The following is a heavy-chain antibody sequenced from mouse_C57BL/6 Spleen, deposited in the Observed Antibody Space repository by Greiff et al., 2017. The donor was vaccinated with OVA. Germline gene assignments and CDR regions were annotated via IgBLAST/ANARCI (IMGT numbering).Heavy chain of an antibody. V-gene: IGHV5-17*01. Sequence: DVMLVESGGGLVKPGGSLKLSCAASGFTFSDYGMHWVRQAPEKGLEWVAYISSGSSTIYYADTVKGRFTISRDNAKNTLFLQMTSLRSEDTAMYYCARRELGPDWYFDVWGTGTTVTVSS. CDR1: GFTFSDYG. J-gene: IGHJ1*03. D-gene: IGHD4-1*01. CDR2: ISSGSSTI. CDR3: ARRELGPDWYFDV.